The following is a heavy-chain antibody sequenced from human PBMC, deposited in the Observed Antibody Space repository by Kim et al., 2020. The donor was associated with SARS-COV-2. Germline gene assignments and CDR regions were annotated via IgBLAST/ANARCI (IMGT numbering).Heavy chain of an antibody. Sequence: GGSLRLSCAASGFTFSNAWMSWVRQAPGKGLEWVGRIKSKTDGGTTDYAAPVKGRFTISRDDSKNTLYLQMNSLKTEDTAVYYCTHFMGEIVGANYYYYGMDVWGQGTTVTVSS. CDR1: GFTFSNAW. CDR2: IKSKTDGGTT. CDR3: THFMGEIVGANYYYYGMDV. D-gene: IGHD1-26*01. J-gene: IGHJ6*02. V-gene: IGHV3-15*01.